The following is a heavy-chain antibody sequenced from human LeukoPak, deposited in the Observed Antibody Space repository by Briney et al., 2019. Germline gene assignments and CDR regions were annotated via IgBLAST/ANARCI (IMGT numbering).Heavy chain of an antibody. D-gene: IGHD5-24*01. CDR1: GFTLSNYW. CDR3: ARDGRLDGYNGIVDN. CDR2: IKSNGRTT. V-gene: IGHV3-74*01. Sequence: GGSLRLSCAASGFTLSNYWMHWVRQAPGKGLVWVSSIKSNGRTTSYADSVKGRFTISRDNAKNTLYLQMNSLRVEDTAVYYCARDGRLDGYNGIVDNWGQGTLVTVSS. J-gene: IGHJ4*02.